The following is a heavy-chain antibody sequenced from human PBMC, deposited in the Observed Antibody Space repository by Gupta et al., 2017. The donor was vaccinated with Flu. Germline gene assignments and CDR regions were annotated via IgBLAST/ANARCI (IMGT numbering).Heavy chain of an antibody. V-gene: IGHV1-2*06. CDR2: LNPSSGVT. CDR3: ASMFRYWTSALCPPAY. Sequence: APGQGLEWMGRLNPSSGVTNYAQKLQDRVALTRDTSISTAYMGLTNLRSDDTAIYFCASMFRYWTSALCPPAYRGQGTQVTVSS. J-gene: IGHJ4*02. D-gene: IGHD2-8*02.